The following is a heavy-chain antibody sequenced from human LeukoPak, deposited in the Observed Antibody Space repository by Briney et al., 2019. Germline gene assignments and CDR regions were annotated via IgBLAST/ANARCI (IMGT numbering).Heavy chain of an antibody. CDR1: GFTFSSYA. CDR3: AKRGWEQWLVLFDY. D-gene: IGHD6-19*01. V-gene: IGHV3-23*01. J-gene: IGHJ4*02. CDR2: ISGSGGST. Sequence: GGSLRLSCAASGFTFSSYAMSWVRQAPGKGLGWVSAISGSGGSTYYADSVKGRFTISRDNSKNTLYLQMNSLRAEDTAVYYCAKRGWEQWLVLFDYWGQGTLVTVSS.